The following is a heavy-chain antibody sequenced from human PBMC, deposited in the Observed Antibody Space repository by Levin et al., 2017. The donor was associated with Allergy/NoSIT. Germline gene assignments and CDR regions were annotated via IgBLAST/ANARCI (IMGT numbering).Heavy chain of an antibody. Sequence: GGSLRLSCAASAFSLTGHYMDWVRQAPGKGLEWVGRSRNKANSYSTEYAASVKGRFSISRADSKNSLYLQMNSLKIEDTAVHYCVRAGSGNNTYSDYWGQGTLVTVSS. CDR2: SRNKANSYST. J-gene: IGHJ4*02. V-gene: IGHV3-72*01. CDR3: VRAGSGNNTYSDY. CDR1: AFSLTGHY. D-gene: IGHD1-26*01.